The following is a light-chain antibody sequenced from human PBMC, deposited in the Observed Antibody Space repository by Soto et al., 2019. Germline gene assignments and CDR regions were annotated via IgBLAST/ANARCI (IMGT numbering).Light chain of an antibody. J-gene: IGLJ2*01. CDR1: SSDASGYNY. Sequence: QSVLTQPASVSGSPGQSITISCTGTSSDASGYNYVSWYQQHPGKAPKLMIYDVSNRPSGVSNRFSGSKSGNTASLTISGLQAEDGADYYCSSYTSSSTVVFGGGTKVTVL. CDR3: SSYTSSSTVV. CDR2: DVS. V-gene: IGLV2-14*01.